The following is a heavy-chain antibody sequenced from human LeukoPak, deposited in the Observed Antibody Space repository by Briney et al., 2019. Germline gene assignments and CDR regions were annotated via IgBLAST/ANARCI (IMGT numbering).Heavy chain of an antibody. J-gene: IGHJ4*02. CDR2: INPIDSYT. Sequence: GESLRISCEGSGYTFTNYWISWVRQMPGKGLEWMGRINPIDSYTNYSPSFQGHVTFSSDKSISTAYLQWSSLEASDTAMYYCARSDSGDRIWGQGTLVTVSS. V-gene: IGHV5-10-1*01. D-gene: IGHD4-17*01. CDR1: GYTFTNYW. CDR3: ARSDSGDRI.